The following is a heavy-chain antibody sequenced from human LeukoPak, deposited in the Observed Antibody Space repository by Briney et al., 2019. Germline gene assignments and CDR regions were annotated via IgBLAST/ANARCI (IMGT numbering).Heavy chain of an antibody. CDR3: ARTPRWGPADGTVT. D-gene: IGHD6-13*01. Sequence: SETLPLTCTVSGGSISSHNWNWIRQSPGKGLEWIGYIFYSRSTEYNPSLKSRVTISLHTSKYQFSLNLSSVTAADTAVYYCARTPRWGPADGTVTWGQGTLVIVSS. V-gene: IGHV4-59*11. CDR1: GGSISSHN. J-gene: IGHJ5*02. CDR2: IFYSRST.